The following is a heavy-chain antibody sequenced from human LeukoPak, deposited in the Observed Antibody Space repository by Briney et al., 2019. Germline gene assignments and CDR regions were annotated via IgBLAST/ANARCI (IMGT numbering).Heavy chain of an antibody. Sequence: PGGSLRLSCAASGFTFSSYRMHWVRQAPGKGLVWVSHINTDGSSTTYADSAKGRFTISRDNAKNTLYLQMNSLRAEDTAVYYCASDRGFHFDFWGQGALVTVSS. CDR3: ASDRGFHFDF. D-gene: IGHD3-10*01. CDR2: INTDGSST. J-gene: IGHJ4*02. V-gene: IGHV3-74*01. CDR1: GFTFSSYR.